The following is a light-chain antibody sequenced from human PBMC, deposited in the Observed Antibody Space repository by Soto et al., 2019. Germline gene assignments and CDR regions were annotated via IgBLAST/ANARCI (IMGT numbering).Light chain of an antibody. Sequence: SYELTQPPSVSVSPGQTASITCSGDKLGDKYACWYQQKPGQSPVLVIYQDSKRPSGIPERFSGSNSGNTATLTISGTQAIDGADYYCQAWDSSTRLVFGGGTKLTVL. CDR2: QDS. J-gene: IGLJ2*01. V-gene: IGLV3-1*01. CDR1: KLGDKY. CDR3: QAWDSSTRLV.